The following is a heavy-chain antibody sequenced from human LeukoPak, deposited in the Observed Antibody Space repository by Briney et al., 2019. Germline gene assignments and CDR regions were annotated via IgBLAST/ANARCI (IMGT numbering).Heavy chain of an antibody. CDR2: IPYDGSNQ. D-gene: IGHD1-14*01. J-gene: IGHJ3*02. Sequence: GGSLRLSCAASGFTYSSYAMHWVRQAPGKGLEWVAVIPYDGSNQYYADSVKGRFTISRDNSKNALYLQMNNLRGEDTAVYYCARVTPLVSAFDIWGQGTMVTVSS. V-gene: IGHV3-30-3*01. CDR1: GFTYSSYA. CDR3: ARVTPLVSAFDI.